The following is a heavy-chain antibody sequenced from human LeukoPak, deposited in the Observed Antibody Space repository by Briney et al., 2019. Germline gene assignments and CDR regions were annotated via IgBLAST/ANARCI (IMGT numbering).Heavy chain of an antibody. J-gene: IGHJ6*02. CDR2: IIPILGIA. V-gene: IGHV1-69*04. Sequence: VPCKXSGGTFXXXAISWVRQAPGQGLEWMGRIIPILGIANYAQKFQGRVTMTRNTSISTAYMELSSLRSEDTAVYYCARGYETSYYYYYYGMDVWGQGTTVTVSS. CDR3: ARGYETSYYYYYYGMDV. CDR1: GGTFXXXA. D-gene: IGHD5-12*01.